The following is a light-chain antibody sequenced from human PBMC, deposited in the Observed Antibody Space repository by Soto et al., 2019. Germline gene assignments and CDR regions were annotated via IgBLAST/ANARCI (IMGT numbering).Light chain of an antibody. CDR1: QGISSW. CDR2: AAS. CDR3: QQANSFPIT. V-gene: IGKV1-12*01. J-gene: IGKJ5*01. Sequence: EIQMTQSPSSVSASVGHRVTVTCRASQGISSWLAWYQKKPGKAPKLLIYAASSLQSGVPSRFSGSGSGTDCTITISSLQQEDCAIYFCQQANSFPITFGQGTRLEIK.